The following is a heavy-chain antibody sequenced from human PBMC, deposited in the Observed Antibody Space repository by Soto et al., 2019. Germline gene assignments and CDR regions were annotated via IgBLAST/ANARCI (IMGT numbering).Heavy chain of an antibody. V-gene: IGHV3-21*01. CDR2: LGSRVTYI. CDR3: ARGALCSSSIRFASGAFDI. J-gene: IGHJ3*02. D-gene: IGHD2-2*01. Sequence: PAGSLRLFCAASRFTFSRFSMNWVRQAPGKRVDWFSSLGSRVTYIYYADAVNGRFTSSRDNAKSLLYLQMNSLRAEDPAVYYCARGALCSSSIRFASGAFDIWGQGTRGTVSS. CDR1: RFTFSRFS.